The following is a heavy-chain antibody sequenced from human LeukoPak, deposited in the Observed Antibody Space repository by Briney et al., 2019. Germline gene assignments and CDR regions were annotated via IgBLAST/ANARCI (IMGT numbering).Heavy chain of an antibody. D-gene: IGHD1-26*01. CDR3: ARVSSPWSPRDAFDI. CDR2: TYYKSKWYN. V-gene: IGHV6-1*01. CDR1: GDSVSSNSAT. J-gene: IGHJ3*02. Sequence: SQTLSLTCAISGDSVSSNSATWNWIRQSPSRGLEWLGRTYYKSKWYNDYAVSVKSRITINSDTSKNQFSLQLNSVTPEGTAVYYCARVSSPWSPRDAFDIWGQGTMVTVSS.